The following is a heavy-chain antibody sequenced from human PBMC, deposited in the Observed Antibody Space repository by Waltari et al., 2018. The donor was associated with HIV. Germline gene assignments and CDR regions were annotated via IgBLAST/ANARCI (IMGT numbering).Heavy chain of an antibody. V-gene: IGHV1-24*01. Sequence: QVQLIQSGAEVKKPGASVKVSCKVFGYTLTELSMHWVRQAPGKGLEWMGCFDPEDDEAIYAHKFQGRVTMTEDTSTDSAYMELSSLTSEDTVVYYCATGGGTTSIQLYDLDVWGQGTTVTVSS. J-gene: IGHJ6*02. D-gene: IGHD1-26*01. CDR1: GYTLTELS. CDR3: ATGGGTTSIQLYDLDV. CDR2: FDPEDDEA.